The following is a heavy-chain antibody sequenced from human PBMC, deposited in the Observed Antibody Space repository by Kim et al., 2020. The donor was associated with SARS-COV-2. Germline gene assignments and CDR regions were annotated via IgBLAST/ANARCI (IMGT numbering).Heavy chain of an antibody. V-gene: IGHV3-13*05. Sequence: GGSLRLSCAASGFTFSSYDMHWVRQATGKGLEWVSAIGTAGDPYYPGSVKGRFTISRENAKNSLYLQMNSLRAGDTAVYYCARGYSSSWSYYYGMDVWGQGTTVTVSS. J-gene: IGHJ6*02. CDR1: GFTFSSYD. CDR3: ARGYSSSWSYYYGMDV. CDR2: IGTAGDP. D-gene: IGHD6-13*01.